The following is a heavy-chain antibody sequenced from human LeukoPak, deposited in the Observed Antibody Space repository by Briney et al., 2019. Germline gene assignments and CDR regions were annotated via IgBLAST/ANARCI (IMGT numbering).Heavy chain of an antibody. CDR3: AKDRQWLVLTRFQRTYFDY. CDR2: ISSGGSSI. J-gene: IGHJ4*02. D-gene: IGHD6-19*01. Sequence: GGSLRLSCAVSGFTFSDYHMSWIRQAPGKGLEWISYISSGGSSISHADSVKGRFTISRDNAENSLYLQMNSLRAEDTAVYYCAKDRQWLVLTRFQRTYFDYWGQGTLVTVSS. CDR1: GFTFSDYH. V-gene: IGHV3-11*01.